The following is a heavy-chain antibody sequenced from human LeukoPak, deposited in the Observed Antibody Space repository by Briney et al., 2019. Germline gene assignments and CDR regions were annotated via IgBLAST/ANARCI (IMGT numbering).Heavy chain of an antibody. CDR3: ARFYPPTHPFDP. CDR1: GGSTSSGDYY. CDR2: IYYSGST. Sequence: SETLSLTCTVSGGSTSSGDYYWSWIRQPPGKGLEWIGYIYYSGSTYYNPSLKSRVTISVDTSKNQFSLKLSSVTAADTAVYYCARFYPPTHPFDPWGQGTLVTVSS. J-gene: IGHJ5*02. V-gene: IGHV4-30-4*08.